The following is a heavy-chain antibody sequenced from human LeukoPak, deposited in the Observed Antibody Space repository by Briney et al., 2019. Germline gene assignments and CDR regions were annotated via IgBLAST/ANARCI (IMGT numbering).Heavy chain of an antibody. CDR2: INPSGGRT. CDR3: ARASDYSSNDY. CDR1: GYTFIIYY. V-gene: IGHV1-46*01. J-gene: IGHJ4*02. Sequence: GASVKVSFKASGYTFIIYYMHWVRQATGQGLAWMGIINPSGGRTSYAQKFQGRVTMTRDTSTSTVYMELSSLRSEDTGVYYCARASDYSSNDYWGQGTLVIVSS. D-gene: IGHD4-11*01.